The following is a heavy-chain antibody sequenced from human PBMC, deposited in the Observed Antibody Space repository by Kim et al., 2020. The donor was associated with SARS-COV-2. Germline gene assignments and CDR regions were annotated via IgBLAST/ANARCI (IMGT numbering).Heavy chain of an antibody. J-gene: IGHJ3*02. CDR3: ARDVSITRETDAFDI. D-gene: IGHD3-16*01. V-gene: IGHV1-18*01. Sequence: QKLQGRVTMTTDTSTSTAYMELRSLRSDDTAVYYCARDVSITRETDAFDIWGQGTMVTVSS.